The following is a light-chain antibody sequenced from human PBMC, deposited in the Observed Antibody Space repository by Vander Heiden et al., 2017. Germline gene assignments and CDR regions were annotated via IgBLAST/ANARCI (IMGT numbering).Light chain of an antibody. J-gene: IGKJ4*01. V-gene: IGKV3-15*01. CDR3: QQYNNGPTPRT. Sequence: EIVLTQSPATLSVSPGERATLSCRASQSVSSNLAWYQQKPGQAPRPLIYVAATRATGIPARFRGSGSGTEFTLTISSLQSEDFAVDYCQQYNNGPTPRTFGGGTKVEIK. CDR1: QSVSSN. CDR2: VAA.